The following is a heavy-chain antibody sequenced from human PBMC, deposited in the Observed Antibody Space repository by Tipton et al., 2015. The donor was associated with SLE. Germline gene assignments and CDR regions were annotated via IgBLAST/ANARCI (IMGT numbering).Heavy chain of an antibody. V-gene: IGHV4-61*01. D-gene: IGHD2-15*01. CDR3: ARDYSVLVVAAPSL. Sequence: TLSLTCSFSGASVSSGNDYWSWIRQPPGKGLEWIGYISNRGTTNYNPSLKSRVTISLDTSSNQFFLNLRSVTAADTAVYYCARDYSVLVVAAPSLWGQGTLVTVSS. J-gene: IGHJ4*02. CDR1: GASVSSGNDY. CDR2: ISNRGTT.